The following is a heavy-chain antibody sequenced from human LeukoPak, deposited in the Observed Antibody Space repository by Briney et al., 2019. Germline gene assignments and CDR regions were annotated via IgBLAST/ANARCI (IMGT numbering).Heavy chain of an antibody. V-gene: IGHV1-46*01. Sequence: ASVKVSCKASGYTFTGYYMHWVRQAPGQGLEWMGIINPSGGSTSYAQKFQGRVTMTRDMSTSTVYMELSSLRSEDTAVYYCARAKTDYDFWSGYLEFDPWGQGTLVTVSS. J-gene: IGHJ5*02. CDR1: GYTFTGYY. CDR2: INPSGGST. D-gene: IGHD3-3*01. CDR3: ARAKTDYDFWSGYLEFDP.